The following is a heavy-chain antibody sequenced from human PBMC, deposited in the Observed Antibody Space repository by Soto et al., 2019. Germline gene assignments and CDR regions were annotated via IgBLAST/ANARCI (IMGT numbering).Heavy chain of an antibody. V-gene: IGHV1-3*01. CDR1: GYTFTSYA. J-gene: IGHJ3*02. CDR3: AKGVGYSAYDAFDI. D-gene: IGHD5-12*01. Sequence: ASVKVSCKASGYTFTSYAMHWARQAPGQRLEWMGWINGGNDDTKYSQKFQGRVTITKDTSASTAYMELSSLRSDDTTVYYCAKGVGYSAYDAFDIWGQGTMVTVSS. CDR2: INGGNDDT.